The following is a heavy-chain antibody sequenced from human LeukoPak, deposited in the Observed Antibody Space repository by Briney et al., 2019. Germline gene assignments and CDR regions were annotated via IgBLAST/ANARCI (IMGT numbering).Heavy chain of an antibody. D-gene: IGHD3-22*01. V-gene: IGHV1-69*13. CDR3: ARGPNYYYDSSGYYFDY. Sequence: ASVKVSCKASGGTFSSYAISWVRQAPGQGFEWMGGIIPIFGTANYAQKFQGRVTITADESTSTAYMELSSLRSEDTAVYYCARGPNYYYDSSGYYFDYWGQGTLVTVSS. CDR2: IIPIFGTA. CDR1: GGTFSSYA. J-gene: IGHJ4*02.